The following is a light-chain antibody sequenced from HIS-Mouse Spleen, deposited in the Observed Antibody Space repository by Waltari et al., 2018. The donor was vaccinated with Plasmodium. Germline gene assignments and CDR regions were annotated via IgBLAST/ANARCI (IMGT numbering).Light chain of an antibody. CDR3: CSYAGSSTPVV. J-gene: IGLJ2*01. V-gene: IGLV2-23*01. CDR1: SSDVGGYNL. Sequence: QSALTQPAPVSGSPGPSITISCPGTSSDVGGYNLVPWYHQHPGKAPKLMIYEGSKRPSGVSNRFSGSKSGNTASLTISGLQAEDEADYYCCSYAGSSTPVVFGGGTKLTVL. CDR2: EGS.